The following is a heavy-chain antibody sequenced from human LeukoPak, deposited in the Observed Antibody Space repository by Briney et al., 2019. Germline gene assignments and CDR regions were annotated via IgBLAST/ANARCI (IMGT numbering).Heavy chain of an antibody. CDR3: AKDPGSWIQLWFYDY. Sequence: GGSLRLSCAASGFTFSSYAMSWVRQAPGKGLEWVSAISGSGGSTYYADSVKGRFTISRDNSKNTLYLQMNSLRGEDTAVYYCAKDPGSWIQLWFYDYWGQGTLVTVSS. V-gene: IGHV3-23*01. CDR2: ISGSGGST. D-gene: IGHD5-18*01. J-gene: IGHJ4*02. CDR1: GFTFSSYA.